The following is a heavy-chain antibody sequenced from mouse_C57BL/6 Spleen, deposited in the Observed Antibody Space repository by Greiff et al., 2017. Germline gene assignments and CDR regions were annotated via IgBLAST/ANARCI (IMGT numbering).Heavy chain of an antibody. Sequence: VQLQQPGAELVRPGSSVKLSCKASGYTFTSYWMDWVKQRPGQGLEWIGNIYPSDSETHYNQKFKDKATLTVDKSSSTAYMQLSSLTSEDSAVYYCARWMGRNWYFDVWGTGTTVTVSS. J-gene: IGHJ1*03. D-gene: IGHD4-1*01. V-gene: IGHV1-61*01. CDR3: ARWMGRNWYFDV. CDR1: GYTFTSYW. CDR2: IYPSDSET.